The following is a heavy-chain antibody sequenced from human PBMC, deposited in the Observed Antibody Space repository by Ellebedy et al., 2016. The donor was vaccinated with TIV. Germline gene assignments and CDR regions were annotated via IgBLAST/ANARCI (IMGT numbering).Heavy chain of an antibody. V-gene: IGHV4-59*01. CDR1: GGSISTYY. Sequence: MPGGSLRLSCTVSGGSISTYYWSWIRQPPGKGLEWIGYIYYSGSTKYNPSLKSRVTMSVDTSKKQFSLNLSSVTAADTAVYYCATSYDSSGYYDDDAFDIWGQGTMVTASS. D-gene: IGHD3-22*01. CDR2: IYYSGST. CDR3: ATSYDSSGYYDDDAFDI. J-gene: IGHJ3*02.